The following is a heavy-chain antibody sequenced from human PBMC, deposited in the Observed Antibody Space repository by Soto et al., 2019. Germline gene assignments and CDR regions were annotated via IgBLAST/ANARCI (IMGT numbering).Heavy chain of an antibody. CDR3: AREQQQLGLNWFDP. V-gene: IGHV4-59*01. J-gene: IGHJ5*02. Sequence: PSETLSLTCTVSGGSISSYYWSWIRQPPGKGLEWIGYIYYSGSTNYNPSLKSRVTISVDTSKNQFSLKLSSVTAADTAVYYCAREQQQLGLNWFDPRGQGTLVTVSS. D-gene: IGHD6-13*01. CDR2: IYYSGST. CDR1: GGSISSYY.